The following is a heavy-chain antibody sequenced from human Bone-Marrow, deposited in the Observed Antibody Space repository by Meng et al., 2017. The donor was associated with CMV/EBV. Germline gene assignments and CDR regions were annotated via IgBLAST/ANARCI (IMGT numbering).Heavy chain of an antibody. CDR2: IIHIFGTA. CDR3: ARSTTCYGPIYGFLSGYRCPSGYYYYGMDV. V-gene: IGHV1-69*05. D-gene: IGHD3-3*01. J-gene: IGHJ6*02. CDR1: GGTFSSYA. Sequence: SVKVSCKASGGTFSSYAISWLRQPPGQGLEWMGGIIHIFGTANYAQKFQGRVTITTDESTSTAYMELSSLRSEDTAVYYCARSTTCYGPIYGFLSGYRCPSGYYYYGMDVWGQGTTVTVSS.